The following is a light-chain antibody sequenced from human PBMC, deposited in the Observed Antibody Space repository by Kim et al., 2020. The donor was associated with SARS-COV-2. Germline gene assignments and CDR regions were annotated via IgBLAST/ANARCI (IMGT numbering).Light chain of an antibody. V-gene: IGLV3-21*04. CDR1: NIGSKS. Sequence: SYELTQPPSVSVAPGKTARITCGGNNIGSKSVHWYQQKPGQAPVLVIYYDSDRPSGIPERFSGSNSVNTATLTISRVEAGDEADYYCQVWDSSSDHRVFGGGTQLTVL. CDR2: YDS. J-gene: IGLJ3*02. CDR3: QVWDSSSDHRV.